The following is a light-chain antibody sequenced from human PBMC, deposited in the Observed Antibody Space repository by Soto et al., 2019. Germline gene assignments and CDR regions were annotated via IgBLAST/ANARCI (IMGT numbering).Light chain of an antibody. CDR3: SSYTSTSTV. V-gene: IGLV2-14*01. CDR2: EVS. CDR1: SSDVGDYNY. Sequence: QSALTQPASVSGSPGQSITISCTGTSSDVGDYNYVSWYQQHPGKAPKLMIYEVSNRPSGVSNRFSGSKSGNTASLTISGLQAEDEADYYCSSYTSTSTVFGRGTKVTVL. J-gene: IGLJ2*01.